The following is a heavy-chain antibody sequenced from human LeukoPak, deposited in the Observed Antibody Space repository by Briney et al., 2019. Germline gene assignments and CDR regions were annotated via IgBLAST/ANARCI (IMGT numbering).Heavy chain of an antibody. V-gene: IGHV1-24*01. CDR2: FDPEDGET. D-gene: IGHD3-3*01. CDR3: ARDNGYDFWSGYPGGFQH. Sequence: ASVKVSCKVSGYTLTELSMHWVRQAPGKGLEWMGGFDPEDGETIYAQKFQGRVTMTEDASTDTAYMELSSLRSEDTAVYYCARDNGYDFWSGYPGGFQHWGQGTLVTVSS. CDR1: GYTLTELS. J-gene: IGHJ1*01.